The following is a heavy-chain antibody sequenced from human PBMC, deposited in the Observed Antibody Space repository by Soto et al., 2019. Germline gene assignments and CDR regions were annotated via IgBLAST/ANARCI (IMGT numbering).Heavy chain of an antibody. D-gene: IGHD1-26*01. J-gene: IGHJ4*02. CDR2: IKSKTDGGTT. Sequence: ELQLVESGGGLVKPGGSLRLSCAASGVSFSNGRRSWGRQAPGKGLEWVGRIKSKTDGGTTDYAAPVKGRFTISRDDSKNTLYLQMNSLKIEDTAVYYCTTDEWEWGQGTLVTVSS. V-gene: IGHV3-15*05. CDR1: GVSFSNGR. CDR3: TTDEWE.